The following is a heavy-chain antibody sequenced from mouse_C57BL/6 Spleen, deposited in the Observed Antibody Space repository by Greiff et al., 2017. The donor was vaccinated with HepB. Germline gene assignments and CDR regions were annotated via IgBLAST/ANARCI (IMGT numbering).Heavy chain of an antibody. D-gene: IGHD1-1*01. CDR1: GFTFRDAW. CDR3: TRGYYRSSHYWYFHV. Sequence: EVQLQESGGGLVQPGGSMKLSCAASGFTFRDAWMDWVRQSPEKGLEWVAEIRNKANNHATYYAESVKGRFTISRDDSKSSVYLQMNSLRAEDTGIYYCTRGYYRSSHYWYFHVWGTGTTATVSS. V-gene: IGHV6-6*01. CDR2: IRNKANNHAT. J-gene: IGHJ1*03.